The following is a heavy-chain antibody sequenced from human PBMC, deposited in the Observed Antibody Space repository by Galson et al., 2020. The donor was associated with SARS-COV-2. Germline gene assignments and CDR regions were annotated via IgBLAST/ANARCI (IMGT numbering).Heavy chain of an antibody. CDR1: GFTFSSSW. V-gene: IGHV3-74*01. CDR2: IYRDGGGI. CDR3: ASTLYDSSGLYYGWFDP. J-gene: IGHJ5*02. D-gene: IGHD3-22*01. Sequence: GESLKISCVASGFTFSSSWMHWVHQVPGKGPVWVSRIYRDGGGISYADSVKGRFTISRDNAKNTLYLQMNSLRVEDTAIYYCASTLYDSSGLYYGWFDPWGQGTLVTVSS.